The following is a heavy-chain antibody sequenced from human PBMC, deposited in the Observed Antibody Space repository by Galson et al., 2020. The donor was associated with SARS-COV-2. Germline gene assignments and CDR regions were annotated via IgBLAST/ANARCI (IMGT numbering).Heavy chain of an antibody. D-gene: IGHD1-26*01. Sequence: GGSLRLSCAASGFTFSSYGMHWVRQAPGKGLEWVAVISYDGSNKYYADSVKGRFTISRDNSKNTLYLQMNSLRAEDTAVYYCAKPHSGSFFDAFDIWGHGTMVAVSS. CDR2: ISYDGSNK. V-gene: IGHV3-30*18. CDR1: GFTFSSYG. J-gene: IGHJ3*02. CDR3: AKPHSGSFFDAFDI.